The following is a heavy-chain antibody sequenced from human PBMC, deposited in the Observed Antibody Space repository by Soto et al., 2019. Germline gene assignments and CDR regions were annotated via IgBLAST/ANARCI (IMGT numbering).Heavy chain of an antibody. D-gene: IGHD3-3*02. J-gene: IGHJ4*01. Sequence: PGGSLRLSCAASGFTFSSYGMHWVRQAPGKGLEWVAVISYDGSNKYYADSVKGRFTISRDNSKNTLYLQMNSMRAEDTAVYYCSKDHVTAPDGIYYCGHGNLVTVS. CDR3: SKDHVTAPDGIYY. CDR2: ISYDGSNK. V-gene: IGHV3-30*18. CDR1: GFTFSSYG.